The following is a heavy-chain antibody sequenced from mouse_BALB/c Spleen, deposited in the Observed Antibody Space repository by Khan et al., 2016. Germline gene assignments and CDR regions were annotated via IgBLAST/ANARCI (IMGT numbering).Heavy chain of an antibody. CDR1: GFDFSSYW. V-gene: IGHV4-1*02. J-gene: IGHJ4*01. CDR2: INPDSSTI. D-gene: IGHD2-10*02. CDR3: ARQYVSYDAMDY. Sequence: EVQLLESGGGLVQPGGSLKLSCAASGFDFSSYWMSWVRQAPGKGLEWIGEINPDSSTINYTPSLKDKFIISRDNAKNTLSLQMGKVRSEDTAVYYCARQYVSYDAMDYWGQGTSVTVSA.